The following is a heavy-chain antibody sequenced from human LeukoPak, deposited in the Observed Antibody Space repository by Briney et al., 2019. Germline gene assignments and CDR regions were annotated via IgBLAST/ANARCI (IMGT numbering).Heavy chain of an antibody. CDR3: ARDNPYGSGTDY. CDR1: GGSFSSYF. Sequence: SETLSLTCTVSGGSFSSYFWGWIRQPPGKGLEWIGSIYFSGRTYYNMSLKSRVIISIDTSKNQFSLKVNSVTATDTAVYYCARDNPYGSGTDYWGQGSLVTVSS. D-gene: IGHD3-10*01. J-gene: IGHJ4*02. V-gene: IGHV4-39*07. CDR2: IYFSGRT.